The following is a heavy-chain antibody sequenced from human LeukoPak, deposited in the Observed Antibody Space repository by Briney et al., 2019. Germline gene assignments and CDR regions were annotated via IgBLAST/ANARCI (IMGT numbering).Heavy chain of an antibody. J-gene: IGHJ4*02. CDR1: GFTFSSYA. CDR3: AKDRGQWLVRGSAMDY. Sequence: PGGSLRLSCAASGFTFSSYAMSWVRQAPGKGLEWVSAISGSGGSTYYVDSVKGRFTISRDNSKNTLYLQMNSLRAEDTAVYYCAKDRGQWLVRGSAMDYWGQGTLVTVSS. V-gene: IGHV3-23*01. CDR2: ISGSGGST. D-gene: IGHD6-19*01.